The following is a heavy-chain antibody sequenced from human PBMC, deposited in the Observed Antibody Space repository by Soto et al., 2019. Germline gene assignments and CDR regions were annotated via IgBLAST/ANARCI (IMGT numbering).Heavy chain of an antibody. V-gene: IGHV4-31*03. J-gene: IGHJ4*02. CDR2: IDGSGYT. CDR3: ARKQAGFFYGIDY. Sequence: RLSETLSLTCTVSGGSISTGGYYWSWIRQYPGKGLEWLGYIDGSGYTFYNPSLQSRLTLSMDTSKNQFSLKLSSASAADTAVYFCARKQAGFFYGIDYWGQGTLVTVSS. CDR1: GGSISTGGYY. D-gene: IGHD3-3*01.